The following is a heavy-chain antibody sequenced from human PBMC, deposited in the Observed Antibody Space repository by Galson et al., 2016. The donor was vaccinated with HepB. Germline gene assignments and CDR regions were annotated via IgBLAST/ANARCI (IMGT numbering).Heavy chain of an antibody. D-gene: IGHD6-13*01. CDR3: AKSISPYSSNNNWFDP. V-gene: IGHV3-9*01. CDR2: ISWNSGSI. Sequence: SLRLSCAASGFTFHDYAMHWVRQAPGRGLEWVSGISWNSGSIGYADSVKGRFTISRDNAKNSLYLQMNSLRAEDTAVYYCAKSISPYSSNNNWFDPWGQGTLVTVSS. CDR1: GFTFHDYA. J-gene: IGHJ5*02.